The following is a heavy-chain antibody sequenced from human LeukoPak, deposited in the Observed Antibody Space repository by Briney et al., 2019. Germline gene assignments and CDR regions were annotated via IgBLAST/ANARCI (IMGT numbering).Heavy chain of an antibody. D-gene: IGHD3-3*01. Sequence: PGGSLRLSCAASGFTFSSYAMSWVRQAPGKGLEWVSAISGSGGSTYYADSVKGRFTISRDNSKNTLYLQMNSLRAEDTAVYYCAKDGTQYYDFWSGHYQDIDYFDYWGQGTLVTVSS. CDR3: AKDGTQYYDFWSGHYQDIDYFDY. V-gene: IGHV3-23*01. CDR1: GFTFSSYA. CDR2: ISGSGGST. J-gene: IGHJ4*02.